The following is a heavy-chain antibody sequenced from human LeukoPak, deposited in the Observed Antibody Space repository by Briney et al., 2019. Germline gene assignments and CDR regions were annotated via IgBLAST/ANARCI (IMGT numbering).Heavy chain of an antibody. Sequence: GESLKISCKGSGNSFTTYWIGWVRQMPGKGLEWMGSVYPGDSDTRYSPSFQGQVTISADKSISTAYLQWSSLKASDTAMYYCARRGNYGDYDYWGQGTLVTVSS. D-gene: IGHD4-17*01. J-gene: IGHJ4*02. CDR2: VYPGDSDT. CDR3: ARRGNYGDYDY. CDR1: GNSFTTYW. V-gene: IGHV5-51*01.